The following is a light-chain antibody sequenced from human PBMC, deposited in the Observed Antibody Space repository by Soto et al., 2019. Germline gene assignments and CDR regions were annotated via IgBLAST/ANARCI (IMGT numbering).Light chain of an antibody. CDR1: QSISTW. V-gene: IGKV1-5*01. CDR3: QQYNPYWT. Sequence: DIQMTQSPSTLSASVGDRVTITCRARQSISTWLAWYQQKPGKAPKLLIYDASSLESGVPSRFSGSGSGTEFTLTISSLQPDDFATFYCQQYNPYWTFGQGTEVEIK. J-gene: IGKJ1*01. CDR2: DAS.